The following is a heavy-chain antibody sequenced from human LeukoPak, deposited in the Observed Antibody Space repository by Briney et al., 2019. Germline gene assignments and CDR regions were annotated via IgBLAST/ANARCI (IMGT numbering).Heavy chain of an antibody. CDR1: GGTFSSYA. CDR2: IIPIFGTA. Sequence: SVKVSCKASGGTFSSYAISWVRQAPGQGLEWMGGIIPIFGTANYAQKLQGRVTMTTDTSTSTAYMELRSLRSDDTAVYYCARTALTMVRGVSDYWGQGTLVTVSS. V-gene: IGHV1-69*05. J-gene: IGHJ4*02. CDR3: ARTALTMVRGVSDY. D-gene: IGHD3-10*01.